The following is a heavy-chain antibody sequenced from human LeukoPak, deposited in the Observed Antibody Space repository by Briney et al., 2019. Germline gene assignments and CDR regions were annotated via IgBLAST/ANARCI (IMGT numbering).Heavy chain of an antibody. V-gene: IGHV4-59*01. J-gene: IGHJ6*02. Sequence: PSETLSPTCTVSGGSISSYYWSWIRQPPGKGLEWIGYIYYSGSTNYNPSLKSRVTISVDTSKNQFSLKLSSVTAADPAVYYCARDRRTPEPYYYYYGIDVWGQGTTVTVSS. CDR1: GGSISSYY. CDR3: ARDRRTPEPYYYYYGIDV. CDR2: IYYSGST.